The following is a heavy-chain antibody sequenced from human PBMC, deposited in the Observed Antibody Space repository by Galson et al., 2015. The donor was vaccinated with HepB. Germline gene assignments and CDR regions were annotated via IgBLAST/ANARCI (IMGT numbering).Heavy chain of an antibody. CDR2: IYWDDDK. V-gene: IGHV2-5*02. Sequence: PALVKPTQTLTLTCNFSGFSLTTTGVGVGWIRQPPGKALEWLALIYWDDDKRYRPSLRSRLTITMDTSKNQVVLTVTNLDLVDTATYYCARTENFGAKGMDVWGPGTTVTVAS. J-gene: IGHJ6*02. D-gene: IGHD4/OR15-4a*01. CDR1: GFSLTTTGVG. CDR3: ARTENFGAKGMDV.